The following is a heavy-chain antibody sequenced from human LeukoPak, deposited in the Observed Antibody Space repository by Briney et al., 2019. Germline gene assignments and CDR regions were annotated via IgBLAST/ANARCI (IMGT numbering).Heavy chain of an antibody. V-gene: IGHV1-2*02. Sequence: ASVKVSCKASGYTFTGYYMHWVRQAPGQGLEWMGWINPNSGGTNYAQKFQGRVTMTRDTSISTAYMELSSLRSDDTAVYYCANSIAARLYWFDPWGQGTLVTVSS. J-gene: IGHJ5*02. CDR2: INPNSGGT. CDR3: ANSIAARLYWFDP. CDR1: GYTFTGYY. D-gene: IGHD6-6*01.